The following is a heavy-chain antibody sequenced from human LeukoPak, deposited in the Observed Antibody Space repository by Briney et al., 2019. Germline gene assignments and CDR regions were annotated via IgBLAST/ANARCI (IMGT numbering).Heavy chain of an antibody. CDR2: INPSGGST. D-gene: IGHD6-13*01. CDR1: GYTFTSYY. CDR3: ARDRVSALQEIAAAGYYYFDY. J-gene: IGHJ4*02. Sequence: ASVKVSCKASGYTFTSYYMHWVRQAPGQGLEWMGIINPSGGSTSYAQKFQGRVTMTRDTSTSTVYMELSSLRSEGTAVYYCARDRVSALQEIAAAGYYYFDYWGQGTLVTVSS. V-gene: IGHV1-46*01.